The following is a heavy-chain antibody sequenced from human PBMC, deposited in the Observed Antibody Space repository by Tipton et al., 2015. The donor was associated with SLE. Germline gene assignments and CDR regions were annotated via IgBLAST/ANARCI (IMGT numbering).Heavy chain of an antibody. CDR3: ARDGPLRTYSNSGPPDY. V-gene: IGHV1-3*01. J-gene: IGHJ4*02. CDR1: GYTFTSYA. Sequence: QLVQSGPEVKKPGASVKVSCKASGYTFTSYAMHWVRQAPGQRLEWMGWINAGNGNTKYSQKFQGRVTITRDTSASTAYMELSSLRSEDTAVYYCARDGPLRTYSNSGPPDYWGQGTLVTVSS. D-gene: IGHD4-11*01. CDR2: INAGNGNT.